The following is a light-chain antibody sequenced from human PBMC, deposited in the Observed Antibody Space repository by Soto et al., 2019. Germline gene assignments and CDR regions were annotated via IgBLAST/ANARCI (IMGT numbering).Light chain of an antibody. CDR3: QQYYSTPWT. CDR2: WAS. J-gene: IGKJ1*01. CDR1: QSVLYSSNNKNY. V-gene: IGKV4-1*01. Sequence: DIVMTQSPDYLAVSLGERATINCKSSQSVLYSSNNKNYLAWYQQKPGQPPKLLIYWASTRESGVPDRFGGSGSGTDFTLTISRLQAEDVAVYYCQQYYSTPWTFGQGTKVEIK.